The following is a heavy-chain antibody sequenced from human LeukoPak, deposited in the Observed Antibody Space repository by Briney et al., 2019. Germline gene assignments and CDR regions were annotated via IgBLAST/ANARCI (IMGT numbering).Heavy chain of an antibody. CDR2: IRYDGSNK. D-gene: IGHD6-13*01. Sequence: GGSLRLSCAASGFTFSSYGIHWVRQAPGKGLEWVAFIRYDGSNKYHADSVKGRFTISRDSSKNTLYLQMNSLRAEDTAVYYCAKGGSSSWDYFDYWGQGTLVTVSS. J-gene: IGHJ4*02. CDR3: AKGGSSSWDYFDY. V-gene: IGHV3-30*02. CDR1: GFTFSSYG.